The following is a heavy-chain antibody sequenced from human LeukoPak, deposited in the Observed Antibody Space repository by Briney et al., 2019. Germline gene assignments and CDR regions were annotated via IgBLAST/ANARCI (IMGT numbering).Heavy chain of an antibody. J-gene: IGHJ6*02. V-gene: IGHV3-15*01. CDR2: IRTKIEGETR. CDR3: TTERNWELLRPYGLDI. Sequence: GGSLRLSCAASGFTVSNAWMNWVRQVPGKGLEWVGRIRTKIEGETRDYPAPVKGRFIISRDDSKTTLYLQMNGLKTEDSAVYYCTTERNWELLRPYGLDIWGQGTTVIVSS. D-gene: IGHD1-26*01. CDR1: GFTVSNAW.